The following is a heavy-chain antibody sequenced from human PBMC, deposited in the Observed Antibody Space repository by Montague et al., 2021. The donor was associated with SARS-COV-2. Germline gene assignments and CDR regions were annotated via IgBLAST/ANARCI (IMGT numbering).Heavy chain of an antibody. J-gene: IGHJ3*01. Sequence: CAISGDSVSSPSASWNWIRQSPSRGLGWLGRTYYRSWWRSQYPGSLESRITISGDTSKNQFSLQLNSVTPEDTAVYYCASAFYGDHWAFDVWGQGTMVTVSS. CDR1: GDSVSSPSAS. D-gene: IGHD3-3*02. CDR3: ASAFYGDHWAFDV. V-gene: IGHV6-1*01. CDR2: TYYRSWWRS.